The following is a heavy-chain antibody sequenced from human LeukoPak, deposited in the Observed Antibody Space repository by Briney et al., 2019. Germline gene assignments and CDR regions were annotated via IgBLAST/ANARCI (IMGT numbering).Heavy chain of an antibody. J-gene: IGHJ4*02. CDR3: ARDQEGFDY. CDR1: XXTXTXXX. CDR2: IYPRDGST. V-gene: IGHV1-46*01. Sequence: VASVKVSCKASXXTXTXXXXXWXRXAXXXXLEWMEMIYPRDGSTSYAQKFQGRVTVTRDTSTSTVHMELSGLRSEDTAVYYCARDQEGFDYWGQGTLVTVSS.